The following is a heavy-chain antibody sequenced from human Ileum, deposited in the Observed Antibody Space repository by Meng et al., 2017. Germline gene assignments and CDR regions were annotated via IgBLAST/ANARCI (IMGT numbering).Heavy chain of an antibody. V-gene: IGHV4-30-4*01. CDR1: GGSFSSDNYY. J-gene: IGHJ4*02. D-gene: IGHD3-10*01. CDR3: ARERRHYYGSGSFDY. Sequence: QLQLQESGPGLVKPSQTLCLTCSLSGGSFSSDNYYWTWTRQTPGKGLEWIGLTYYNGSPFYNPSLRSRVTISVDTSKDQFSLKLTSVTAADTAVYYCARERRHYYGSGSFDYWGQGILVTVSS. CDR2: TYYNGSP.